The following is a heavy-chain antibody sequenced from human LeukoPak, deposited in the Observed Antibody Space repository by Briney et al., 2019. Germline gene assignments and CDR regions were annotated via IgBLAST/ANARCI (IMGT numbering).Heavy chain of an antibody. J-gene: IGHJ4*02. V-gene: IGHV4-31*03. CDR1: GGSISSGDYY. CDR2: IYYSGGT. CDR3: ARAHSYAYGLGFDY. D-gene: IGHD5-18*01. Sequence: SQTLSLTCTVSGGSISSGDYYWTWIRQHPGKGLEWIGYIYYSGGTYYNPSLKSRVTISVDTSKNQFPLKLSSVTAADTAVYYCARAHSYAYGLGFDYWGQGTLVTVSS.